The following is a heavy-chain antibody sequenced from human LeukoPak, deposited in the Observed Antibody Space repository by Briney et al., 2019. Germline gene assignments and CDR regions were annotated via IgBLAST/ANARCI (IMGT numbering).Heavy chain of an antibody. CDR1: GGSISSSSYY. Sequence: SETLSLTCTVSGGSISSSSYYWGWIRQPPGKGLEWIGSIYYSGSTYYNPSLKSRVTISVDTSKNQFSLKLSSVTAADTAVYYCARALPFKYYDFWSGYYTWSGIFDYWGQGTLVTVSS. D-gene: IGHD3-3*01. J-gene: IGHJ4*02. V-gene: IGHV4-39*07. CDR2: IYYSGST. CDR3: ARALPFKYYDFWSGYYTWSGIFDY.